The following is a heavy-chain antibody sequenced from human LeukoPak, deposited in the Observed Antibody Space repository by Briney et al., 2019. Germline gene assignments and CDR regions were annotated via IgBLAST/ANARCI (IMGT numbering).Heavy chain of an antibody. CDR1: GFTFSTYW. Sequence: GGSLRLSCAASGFTFSTYWMSWVRQAPGKGLEWVANIKEDGSEKHYVDSVKGRFTISRDNAKNSLYLQMNSLRAEDTAIYYCARGGSDVTVGYWGQGTLVAVSS. CDR2: IKEDGSEK. D-gene: IGHD1-26*01. J-gene: IGHJ4*02. CDR3: ARGGSDVTVGY. V-gene: IGHV3-7*01.